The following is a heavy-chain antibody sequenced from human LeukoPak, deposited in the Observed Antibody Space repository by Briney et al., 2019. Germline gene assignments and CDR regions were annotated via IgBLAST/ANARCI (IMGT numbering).Heavy chain of an antibody. D-gene: IGHD3-10*01. V-gene: IGHV3-48*01. J-gene: IGHJ4*02. CDR1: GFTFSSYS. CDR3: ARDGWATSDY. CDR2: ISSSSSTI. Sequence: PGGSLRLSCAASGFTFSSYSMNWVRQAPGKGLEWVSYISSSSSTISYADSVKGRFTISRDNAKNSLYLQMNSLRAEDTAVYYCARDGWATSDYWGQGTLVTVSS.